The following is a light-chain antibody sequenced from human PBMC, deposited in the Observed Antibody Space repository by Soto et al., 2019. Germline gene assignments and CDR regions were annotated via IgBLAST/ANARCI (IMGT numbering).Light chain of an antibody. CDR3: QQFKSGTWT. CDR1: QNIERW. CDR2: DVS. Sequence: DIQMTQSPSTLSASVGDRFTITCRAIQNIERWLAWYQQKPGKAPKLLLYDVSSLESGVPSRFSGSGSATEFILTINGLQPDDFATYFCQQFKSGTWTFGPGTKVDIK. V-gene: IGKV1-5*01. J-gene: IGKJ1*01.